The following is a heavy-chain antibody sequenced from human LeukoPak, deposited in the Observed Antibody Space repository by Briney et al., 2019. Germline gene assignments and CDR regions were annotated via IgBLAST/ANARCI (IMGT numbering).Heavy chain of an antibody. Sequence: ASVKVSCKASGYTFTSYYMHWVRQAPGQGLEWMGIINPSGGSTTYAQKFQGRVTITRDTSTSTAYMELSSLRSEDTAVYYWARDQDQNILTGYYNVIGYWGQGTLVTVTS. J-gene: IGHJ4*02. V-gene: IGHV1-46*01. CDR2: INPSGGST. CDR3: ARDQDQNILTGYYNVIGY. D-gene: IGHD3-9*01. CDR1: GYTFTSYY.